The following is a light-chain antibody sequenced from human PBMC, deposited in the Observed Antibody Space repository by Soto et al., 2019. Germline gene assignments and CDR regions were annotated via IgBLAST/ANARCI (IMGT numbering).Light chain of an antibody. CDR1: QSVNIN. J-gene: IGKJ1*01. Sequence: EVVMTQSPATLSVSPGESATLSCWASQSVNINLAWYYQKPGQAPRLLISEASTRATGIPARFSGGGSGTKFTLPISSLQSEDFAVYYCQQYGDWPETFGQGTKVEIK. V-gene: IGKV3-15*01. CDR3: QQYGDWPET. CDR2: EAS.